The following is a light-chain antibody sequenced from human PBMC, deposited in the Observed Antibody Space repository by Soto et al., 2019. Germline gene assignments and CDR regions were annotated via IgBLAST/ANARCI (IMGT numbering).Light chain of an antibody. CDR1: QSVRHY. CDR3: QQRSNWPPGYT. CDR2: DAS. J-gene: IGKJ2*01. Sequence: EMVLTQSPATLSLSPGERATLSCRASQSVRHYLAWYQQKPGQAPRLLIYDASSRAIGIPARFSGSGSGTDFTLIISILEPEDFSVYYCQQRSNWPPGYTFGKGTKLEIK. V-gene: IGKV3-11*01.